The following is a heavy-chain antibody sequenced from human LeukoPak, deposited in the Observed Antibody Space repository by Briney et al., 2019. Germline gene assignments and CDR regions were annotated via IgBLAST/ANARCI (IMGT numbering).Heavy chain of an antibody. CDR1: GFTFSSYE. CDR3: ARDTVNGPFVVSLDY. D-gene: IGHD2-8*01. V-gene: IGHV3-48*03. J-gene: IGHJ4*02. Sequence: HPGGSLRLSCAASGFTFSSYEMNWVRQAPGKGLEWVSYISSSGSTIYVADSLRGRFTISRDNAKNSLYLQMNSLRVEDTAIYYCARDTVNGPFVVSLDYWGQGALVTVS. CDR2: ISSSGSTI.